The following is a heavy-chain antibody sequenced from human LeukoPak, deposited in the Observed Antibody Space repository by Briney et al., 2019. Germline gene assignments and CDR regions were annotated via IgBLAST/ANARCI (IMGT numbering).Heavy chain of an antibody. Sequence: ASVKVSCKASGYTFTGYYMHWVRQAPGQGLEWMGWISAYNGNTNYAQKLQGRVTMTTDTSTSTAYMELRSLRSDDTAVYYCARKSGYSYGYQGTKYYFDYWGQGTLVTVSS. J-gene: IGHJ4*02. V-gene: IGHV1-18*04. CDR2: ISAYNGNT. CDR1: GYTFTGYY. CDR3: ARKSGYSYGYQGTKYYFDY. D-gene: IGHD5-18*01.